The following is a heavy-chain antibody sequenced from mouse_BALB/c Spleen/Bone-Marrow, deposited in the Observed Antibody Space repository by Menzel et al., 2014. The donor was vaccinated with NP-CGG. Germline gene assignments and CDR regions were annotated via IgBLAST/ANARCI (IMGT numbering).Heavy chain of an antibody. CDR2: INPGSGDT. Sequence: VQVVESGAGLVRPGNSVKVSCKASGYAFTNYLIEWVKQRPGQGLEWIGVINPGSGDTNYNEKFKGKATLTADKSSNTAFMQFSCLTSEDPAVYFCARRNYVYWYFDVWGAGTTVTVSS. J-gene: IGHJ1*01. V-gene: IGHV1-54*01. CDR1: GYAFTNYL. D-gene: IGHD1-1*01. CDR3: ARRNYVYWYFDV.